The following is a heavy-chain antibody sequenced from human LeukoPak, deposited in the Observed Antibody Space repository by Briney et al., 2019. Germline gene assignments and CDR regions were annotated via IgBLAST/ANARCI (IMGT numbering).Heavy chain of an antibody. CDR2: IRSKDYSYAT. D-gene: IGHD2-2*01. CDR1: GFPLSDST. Sequence: GGSLKLSCAASGFPLSDSTLHWVRQASGQGLGWVGRIRSKDYSYATAYAASVKGRFTISSEDLKNTAFLQMNSLNTEDTAVYYCTRVVPAVSGMDVWGQGTTVTVSS. V-gene: IGHV3-73*01. J-gene: IGHJ6*02. CDR3: TRVVPAVSGMDV.